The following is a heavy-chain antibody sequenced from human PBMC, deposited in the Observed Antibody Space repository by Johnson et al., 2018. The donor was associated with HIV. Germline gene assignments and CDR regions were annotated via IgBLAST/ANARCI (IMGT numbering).Heavy chain of an antibody. J-gene: IGHJ3*02. V-gene: IGHV3-11*04. CDR1: GFTFSDYY. Sequence: QMLLVESGGGLVKPGGSLRLSCAPSGFTFSDYYMSWMRQAPGQGLEWVSYISSSGSNIYKADSVKGRFTISRDNSKNTLYLQMNSLRAEDTAVYYCAKRYSGSLRDTFDIWGQGTMVTVSS. D-gene: IGHD1-26*01. CDR2: ISSSGSNI. CDR3: AKRYSGSLRDTFDI.